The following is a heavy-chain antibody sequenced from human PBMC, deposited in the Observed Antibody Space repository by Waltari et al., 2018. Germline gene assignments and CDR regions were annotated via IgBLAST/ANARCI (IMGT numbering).Heavy chain of an antibody. CDR1: GFTFSSYG. Sequence: QVQLVESGGGVVQPGRSLRLSCAASGFTFSSYGMHWVRQAPGKGLEWVAVISYDGSNKYYADSVKGRVTISRDNSKNTLYLQMNSLRAEDTAVYYCAKEKGSGIAVAADYWGQGTLVTVSS. J-gene: IGHJ4*02. D-gene: IGHD6-19*01. CDR3: AKEKGSGIAVAADY. CDR2: ISYDGSNK. V-gene: IGHV3-30*18.